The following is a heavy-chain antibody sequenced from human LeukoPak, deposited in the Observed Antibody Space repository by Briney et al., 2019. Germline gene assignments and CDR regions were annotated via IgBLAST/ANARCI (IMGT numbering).Heavy chain of an antibody. J-gene: IGHJ4*02. CDR3: AMLYYYDSSGYGTPFDY. Sequence: ASVKVSCKASGYTFTGYYMYWVRQAPGQGLEWMGWINPNSGGTNYAQKFQGRVTMTRDTSISTAYMELSRLRSDDTAVYYCAMLYYYDSSGYGTPFDYWGQGTLVTVSS. V-gene: IGHV1-2*02. D-gene: IGHD3-22*01. CDR2: INPNSGGT. CDR1: GYTFTGYY.